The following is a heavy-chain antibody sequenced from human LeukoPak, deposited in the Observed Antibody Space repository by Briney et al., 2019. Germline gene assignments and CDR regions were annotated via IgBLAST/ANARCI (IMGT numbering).Heavy chain of an antibody. V-gene: IGHV3-9*01. D-gene: IGHD2-2*01. CDR3: AKVPDCSSTSCYAYYFDY. CDR2: ISWNSGSI. Sequence: GGSLRLSCAGSGFIFNNYAMHWVRQPPGKGLEWVSGISWNSGSIDYADSVKGRFTISRDNAKNSLYLQMNSLRVEDTAVYYCAKVPDCSSTSCYAYYFDYWGQGTLVTVSS. J-gene: IGHJ4*02. CDR1: GFIFNNYA.